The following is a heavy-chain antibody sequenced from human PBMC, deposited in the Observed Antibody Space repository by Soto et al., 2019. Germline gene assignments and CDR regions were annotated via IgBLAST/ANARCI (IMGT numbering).Heavy chain of an antibody. J-gene: IGHJ4*02. CDR1: GFTISSHY. D-gene: IGHD3-10*01. CDR3: ARGQQVSTIRGVQGFDY. CDR2: LYSGGTS. Sequence: EVQLVETGGGLIQPGGSLRLSCAASGFTISSHYMTWVRQAPGQGLEWVSLLYSGGTSYYADSVKGRFTISRDNSKNTLFLQMNRLKTEDTAVYYCARGQQVSTIRGVQGFDYWGQGTLVTVSS. V-gene: IGHV3-53*02.